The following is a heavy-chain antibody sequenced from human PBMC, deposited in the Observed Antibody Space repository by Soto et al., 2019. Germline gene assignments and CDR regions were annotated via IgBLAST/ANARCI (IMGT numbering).Heavy chain of an antibody. CDR2: IKSKTDGGTT. V-gene: IGHV3-15*01. CDR3: TTGCNSYACAPNAFDI. J-gene: IGHJ3*02. CDR1: GFTFSNAW. D-gene: IGHD3-16*01. Sequence: GGSLRLSCAASGFTFSNAWMSWVRQAPGKGLEWVGRIKSKTDGGTTDYAAPAKGRFTLSRDDSKTTLYLQMSSLKTEDTAVYSCTTGCNSYACAPNAFDIWGQGTMVAV.